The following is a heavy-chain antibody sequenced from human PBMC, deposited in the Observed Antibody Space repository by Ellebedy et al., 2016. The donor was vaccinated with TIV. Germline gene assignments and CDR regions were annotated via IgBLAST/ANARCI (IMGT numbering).Heavy chain of an antibody. V-gene: IGHV3-11*01. CDR2: TSSSGSTR. CDR3: ATSGYSDTWLFRGMDV. Sequence: GESLKISCAASGFTFSDYYMSWIRQAPGKGLEWVSYTSSSGSTRYYADSVKGRFTISRDNAKNSLYLQMNNLRAEDTAVYYCATSGYSDTWLFRGMDVWGQGTTVTVSS. J-gene: IGHJ6*02. D-gene: IGHD6-13*01. CDR1: GFTFSDYY.